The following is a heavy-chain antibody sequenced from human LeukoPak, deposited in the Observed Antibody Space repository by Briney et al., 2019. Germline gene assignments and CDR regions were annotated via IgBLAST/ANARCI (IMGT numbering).Heavy chain of an antibody. CDR2: INPNSGGT. Sequence: GASVKVSCKAFGYTFTGYYMHWVRQAPGQGLEWMGWINPNSGGTNYALKFQGRVTMTRDTSISTAYMGLRRLRSDDTAVYYCARMYSGGWYSGYWGQGTLVTVSS. V-gene: IGHV1-2*02. CDR3: ARMYSGGWYSGY. D-gene: IGHD6-19*01. J-gene: IGHJ4*02. CDR1: GYTFTGYY.